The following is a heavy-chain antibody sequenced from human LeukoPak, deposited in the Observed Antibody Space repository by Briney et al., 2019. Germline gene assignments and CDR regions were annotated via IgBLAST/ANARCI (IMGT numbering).Heavy chain of an antibody. CDR3: AKGLQP. Sequence: GGSLTLSCAASGFTFSDYYMSWIRQAPGKGLEWVSGISGNGGTTWYADSMKGRFTISRDNSKNTLYLQMNSLRAEDTAVYYCAKGLQPWGQGTLVTVSS. J-gene: IGHJ5*02. V-gene: IGHV3-23*01. CDR2: ISGNGGTT. CDR1: GFTFSDYY.